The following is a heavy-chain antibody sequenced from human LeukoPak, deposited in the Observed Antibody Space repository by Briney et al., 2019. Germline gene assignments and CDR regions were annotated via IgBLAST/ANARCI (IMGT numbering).Heavy chain of an antibody. J-gene: IGHJ4*02. D-gene: IGHD4-17*01. CDR1: NGSISSYY. Sequence: PSETLSLTCTVSNGSISSYYWSWVRHPAGKGLEWIGRISASGSTNYNPSLKSRVTMSLDTSKNQFSLKLSSVTAADTAVYYCAREITVTRPFDYWGPGTLVTVSS. V-gene: IGHV4-4*07. CDR3: AREITVTRPFDY. CDR2: ISASGST.